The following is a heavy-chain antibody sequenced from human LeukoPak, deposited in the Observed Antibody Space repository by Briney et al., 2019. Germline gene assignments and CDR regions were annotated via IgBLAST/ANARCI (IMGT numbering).Heavy chain of an antibody. CDR1: GFTFSSYA. D-gene: IGHD6-13*01. CDR3: ARHGKQLASFDY. V-gene: IGHV3-30*04. Sequence: GGSLRLSCAASGFTFSSYALHWVREAPGKGLEWVAVISYDGSNKHYADSVKGRFTISRDNTKNTLYLQMNSLRAEDTVVYYCARHGKQLASFDYWGQGTLVTVSS. CDR2: ISYDGSNK. J-gene: IGHJ4*02.